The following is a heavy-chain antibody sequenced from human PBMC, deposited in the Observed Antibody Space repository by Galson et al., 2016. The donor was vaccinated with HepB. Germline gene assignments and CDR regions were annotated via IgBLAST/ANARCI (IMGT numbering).Heavy chain of an antibody. D-gene: IGHD5-12*01. CDR1: GFTFSTYA. Sequence: LSCAASGFTFSTYAMSWVRQAPGKGLEWVSAISHSSISTFYADSVKGRFTISRDNSKNTLYLHMNSLRAEDTAVYYCAKDWLARGRRPYFFDYWGQGTLVTVSS. CDR3: AKDWLARGRRPYFFDY. V-gene: IGHV3-23*01. J-gene: IGHJ4*02. CDR2: ISHSSIST.